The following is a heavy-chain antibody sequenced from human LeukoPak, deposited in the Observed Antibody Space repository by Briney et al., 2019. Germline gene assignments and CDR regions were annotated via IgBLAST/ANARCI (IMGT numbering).Heavy chain of an antibody. V-gene: IGHV4-39*07. J-gene: IGHJ4*02. CDR3: ARSIVVVPAAPEAFDY. D-gene: IGHD2-2*01. CDR2: IYHSGST. CDR1: GGSISSGSYY. Sequence: SETLSLTCTVSGGSISSGSYYWSWIRQPAGKGLEWIGSIYHSGSTYYNPSLKSRVTISVDTSKNQFSLKLSSVTAADTAVYYCARSIVVVPAAPEAFDYWGQGTLVTVSS.